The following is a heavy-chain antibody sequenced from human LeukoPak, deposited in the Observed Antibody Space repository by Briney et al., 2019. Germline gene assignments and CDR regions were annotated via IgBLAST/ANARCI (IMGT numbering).Heavy chain of an antibody. CDR3: ARVSGGPYSYGYSHAFDI. V-gene: IGHV4-61*08. J-gene: IGHJ3*02. Sequence: PSETLSLTCTVSGGSISSFYWSWFYWSWIRQPPGKGLEWIGYIYYNWSTNYNPSLKSRVTISVDTSKNQFSLKLSSVTAADTAVYYCARVSGGPYSYGYSHAFDIWGQGTMVTVPS. D-gene: IGHD5-18*01. CDR1: GGSISS. CDR2: IYYNWST.